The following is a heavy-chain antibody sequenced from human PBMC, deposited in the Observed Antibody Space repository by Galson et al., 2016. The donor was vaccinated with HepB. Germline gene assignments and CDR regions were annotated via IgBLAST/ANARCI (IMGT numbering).Heavy chain of an antibody. CDR1: GFTFASYA. Sequence: SLRLSCAASGFTFASYAMHWARQAPGKGLEWVATISDDGRKKDYADSVKGRFTISKDNAKNSLYLRMNSLRADDTAVYYCARDPMRFAFGLWGQGTMVTVSS. V-gene: IGHV3-30*03. CDR3: ARDPMRFAFGL. CDR2: ISDDGRKK. J-gene: IGHJ3*01.